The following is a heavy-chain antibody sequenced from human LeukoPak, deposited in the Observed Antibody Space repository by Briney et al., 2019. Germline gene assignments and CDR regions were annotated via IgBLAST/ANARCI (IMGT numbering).Heavy chain of an antibody. CDR2: INPNSGGT. Sequence: AASVKVSCKASGYTFTGYFIHWVRQAPGQGLEWMGWINPNSGGTNYAQKFQGRVTMTRDTSISTAYMELSRLRSDDTAVYYCARDYGYYDSSGYSFDYWGQGTLVTVSS. J-gene: IGHJ4*02. CDR3: ARDYGYYDSSGYSFDY. D-gene: IGHD3-22*01. CDR1: GYTFTGYF. V-gene: IGHV1-2*02.